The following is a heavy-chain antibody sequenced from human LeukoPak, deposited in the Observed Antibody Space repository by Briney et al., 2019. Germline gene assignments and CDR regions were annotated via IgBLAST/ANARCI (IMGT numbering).Heavy chain of an antibody. D-gene: IGHD3-10*01. CDR3: ARGKAGVDTNWYFDL. J-gene: IGHJ2*01. V-gene: IGHV3-74*03. CDR2: INSDGSST. Sequence: GGSLRLSCAASGFTFSSYWMHWVRQAPGKGRVWVSHINSDGSSTTYADSVKGRFTISRDNAKNTLYLQMNSLRAEDTTVYYCARGKAGVDTNWYFDLWVRGTLVTVSS. CDR1: GFTFSSYW.